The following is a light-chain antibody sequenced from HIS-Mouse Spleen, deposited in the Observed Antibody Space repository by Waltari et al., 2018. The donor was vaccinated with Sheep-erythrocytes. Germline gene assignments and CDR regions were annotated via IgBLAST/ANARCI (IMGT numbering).Light chain of an antibody. CDR1: SSDVGVYNY. J-gene: IGLJ3*02. CDR3: SSYTSSSTWV. V-gene: IGLV2-14*01. Sequence: QSALTQPPSVSGSPGQSLTISCTGTSSDVGVYNYVSWYQQHPGKAPKLMIYEVSNRPSGVSNRFSGSKSGNTASLTISGLQAEDEADYYCSSYTSSSTWVFGGGTKLTVL. CDR2: EVS.